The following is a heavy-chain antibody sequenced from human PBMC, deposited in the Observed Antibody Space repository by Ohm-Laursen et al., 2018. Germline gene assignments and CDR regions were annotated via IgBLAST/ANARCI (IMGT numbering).Heavy chain of an antibody. CDR1: GFAFEDSW. CDR3: ARDFRREYCSGGSCYNGLDV. CDR2: IKQDESEK. V-gene: IGHV3-7*01. J-gene: IGHJ6*02. Sequence: SLRLSCAASGFAFEDSWMTWVRQAPGKGLEWVANIKQDESEKLYLDSVKGRFTVSRNNPKNSLFLEMNRLRVEDTGVYYCARDFRREYCSGGSCYNGLDVWGQGTTVIVSS. D-gene: IGHD2-15*01.